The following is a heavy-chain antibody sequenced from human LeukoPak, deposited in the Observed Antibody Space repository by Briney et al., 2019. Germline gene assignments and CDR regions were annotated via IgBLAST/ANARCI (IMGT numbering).Heavy chain of an antibody. CDR1: GGSFSGYY. V-gene: IGHV4-34*01. CDR2: INHSGST. Sequence: TSETLSLTCAVYGGSFSGYYWSWIRQPPGKGLEWIGEINHSGSTNYNPSLKSRVTISVDTSKNQFSLKLSSVTAADTAVYYCARGRRYCSSTSCYGPPGYWGQGTLVTVSS. D-gene: IGHD2-2*01. CDR3: ARGRRYCSSTSCYGPPGY. J-gene: IGHJ4*02.